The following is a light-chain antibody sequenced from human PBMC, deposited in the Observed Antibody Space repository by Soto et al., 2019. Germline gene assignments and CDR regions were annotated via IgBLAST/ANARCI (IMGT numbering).Light chain of an antibody. V-gene: IGLV2-23*01. CDR1: SSDVGGYDL. J-gene: IGLJ3*02. CDR3: CAYVSSNTLL. Sequence: QSALTQPASVSGSPGQSITISCTGTSSDVGGYDLVSWYQQHPGKAPKLIIYEGSKRPSGIFNRFSGSKSGNTASLIISGLQGDDEGDYYCCAYVSSNTLLFSGGTKLTVL. CDR2: EGS.